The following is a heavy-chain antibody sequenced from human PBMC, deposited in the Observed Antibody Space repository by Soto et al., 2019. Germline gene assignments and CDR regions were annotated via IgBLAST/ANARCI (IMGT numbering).Heavy chain of an antibody. V-gene: IGHV4-31*03. CDR1: GGSISSGGYY. CDR3: ARGSPSYWFDP. J-gene: IGHJ5*02. Sequence: SETLSLTCTVSGGSISSGGYYWSWIRQHPGKGLEWIGYIYYSGSTYYNPSLKSRVTISVDTSKNQFSLKLSSVTAADTAVYYCARGSPSYWFDPWGQGTLVTVSS. CDR2: IYYSGST.